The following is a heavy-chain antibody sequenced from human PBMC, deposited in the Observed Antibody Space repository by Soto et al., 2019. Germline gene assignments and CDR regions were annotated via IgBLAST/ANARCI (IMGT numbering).Heavy chain of an antibody. CDR1: GGSISSSSYY. J-gene: IGHJ4*02. CDR3: ARTIFGVVNY. CDR2: IYYSGST. D-gene: IGHD3-3*01. V-gene: IGHV4-39*01. Sequence: QLQLQESGPGLVKPSETLSLTCTVSGGSISSSSYYWGWIRQPPGKGLEWIGSIYYSGSTYYNPSLKSRVTISVDTAKNQFSLKLSSVTAADTAVYYCARTIFGVVNYWGQGTLVTVSS.